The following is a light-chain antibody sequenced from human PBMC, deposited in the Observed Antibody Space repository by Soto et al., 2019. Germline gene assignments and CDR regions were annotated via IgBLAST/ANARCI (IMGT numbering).Light chain of an antibody. J-gene: IGKJ5*01. CDR3: QQRTNWPSST. Sequence: EIVLTQSPATLSLSPGENATLSCRASRSVSSYLAWYQQKPGQTPRLLIHDASNRATGIPVRFSGSGSGTDFTLTTSSLEPEDFAVYYCQQRTNWPSSTFGQGTRLEIK. CDR1: RSVSSY. CDR2: DAS. V-gene: IGKV3-11*01.